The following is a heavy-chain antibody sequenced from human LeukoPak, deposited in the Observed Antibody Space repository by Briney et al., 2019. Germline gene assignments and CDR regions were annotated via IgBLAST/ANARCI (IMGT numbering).Heavy chain of an antibody. Sequence: PSETLSLTCTVSGGSISSYYWSWIRQPPGKGLEWIGYIYYSGSTNYNPSLKSRVTISVDTSKNQFSLKLSSVTAADTAVYYCATGTDTVPGYWGQGTLSPSPQ. D-gene: IGHD4-17*01. CDR1: GGSISSYY. CDR2: IYYSGST. J-gene: IGHJ4*02. V-gene: IGHV4-59*01. CDR3: ATGTDTVPGY.